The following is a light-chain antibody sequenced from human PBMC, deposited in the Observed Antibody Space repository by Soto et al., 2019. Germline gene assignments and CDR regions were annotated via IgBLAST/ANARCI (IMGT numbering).Light chain of an antibody. Sequence: DIQMTQAPSSLSASVGDRVTITCRARQDISTCLAWYQQKPGKVPKLLISDAYTLQSGVPPRFSGSGSGTDFTLTISSLQPEDVATYYCQKYDNAPITFGGGTKVEIK. V-gene: IGKV1-27*01. CDR1: QDISTC. CDR3: QKYDNAPIT. J-gene: IGKJ4*01. CDR2: DAY.